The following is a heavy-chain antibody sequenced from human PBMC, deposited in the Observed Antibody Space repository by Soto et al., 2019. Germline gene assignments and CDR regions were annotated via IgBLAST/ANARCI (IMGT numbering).Heavy chain of an antibody. CDR1: GASIITDNYF. CDR2: ISYSGRT. J-gene: IGHJ4*02. V-gene: IGHV4-39*01. D-gene: IGHD6-13*01. Sequence: PSETLSLTCTVSGASIITDNYFWVWIRQSPRRGLELIGSISYSGRTYDNPSLQSRVTISIDASKNQFSLKLTSVTTADTAVYYCASGRQQLVYWGQGTLVTVSS. CDR3: ASGRQQLVY.